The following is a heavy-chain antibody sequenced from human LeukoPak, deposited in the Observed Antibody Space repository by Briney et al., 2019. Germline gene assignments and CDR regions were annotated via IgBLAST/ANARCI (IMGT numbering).Heavy chain of an antibody. CDR1: GGSIISYY. CDR3: ARVGGNSYYYSFLDV. Sequence: PSDTLSLTCTVSGGSIISYYWSWIRQPAGKGLEYIRRIYSSGSTNYNPSLKSRVTISVDKSKNQFSLTLSSVTAADTAVYYCARVGGNSYYYSFLDVWGRGTMVTVSS. CDR2: IYSSGST. J-gene: IGHJ6*03. V-gene: IGHV4-4*07. D-gene: IGHD4-23*01.